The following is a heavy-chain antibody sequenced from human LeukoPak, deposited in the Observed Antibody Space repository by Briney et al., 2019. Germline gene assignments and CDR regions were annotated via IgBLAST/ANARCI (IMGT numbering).Heavy chain of an antibody. CDR3: ARPYGDYYYYGMDV. Sequence: GSLRLSCAASGFTFSSYGMHWVRQAPGKGLEWIGSIYYSGSTYYNPSLKSRVTISVDTSKNQFSLKLSSVTAADTAVYYCARPYGDYYYYGMDVWGQGTTVTVSS. CDR2: IYYSGST. J-gene: IGHJ6*02. CDR1: GFTFSSYG. D-gene: IGHD3-10*01. V-gene: IGHV4-39*07.